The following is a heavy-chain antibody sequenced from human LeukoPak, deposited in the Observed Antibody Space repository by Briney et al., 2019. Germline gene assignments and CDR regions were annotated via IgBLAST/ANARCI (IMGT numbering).Heavy chain of an antibody. Sequence: GGSLRLSCAASGFTFSSYRMNWVRQAPGKGLEWVSSISSSGVYIYYADSLKGRFTISRDNAKDSLYLQMNSLRAEDTAVYYCARSLGSCSTTTCYDNWFDPWGQGTLVTVPS. V-gene: IGHV3-21*01. CDR2: ISSSGVYI. D-gene: IGHD2-2*01. CDR3: ARSLGSCSTTTCYDNWFDP. J-gene: IGHJ5*02. CDR1: GFTFSSYR.